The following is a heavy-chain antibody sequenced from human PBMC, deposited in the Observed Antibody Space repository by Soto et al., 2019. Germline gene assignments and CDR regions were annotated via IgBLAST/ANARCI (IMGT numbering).Heavy chain of an antibody. CDR2: ISGSDDST. Sequence: GGFLRLSCAASGFTFSSYAMSWVRQAPGKGLEWVSVISGSDDSTYYADSVKGRFTISRDNSKNTLYLQMNSLRAEDTAVYYCARGSFDSSGYQTAHYWGQGTLVTVSS. CDR1: GFTFSSYA. V-gene: IGHV3-23*01. J-gene: IGHJ4*02. CDR3: ARGSFDSSGYQTAHY. D-gene: IGHD3-22*01.